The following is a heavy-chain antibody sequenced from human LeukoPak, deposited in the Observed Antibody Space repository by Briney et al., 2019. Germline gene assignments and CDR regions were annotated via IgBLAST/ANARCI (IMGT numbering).Heavy chain of an antibody. CDR1: GFTFSSYS. CDR3: ARERYFGWSSNDENWFDL. CDR2: ISSSSSYI. D-gene: IGHD3-9*01. V-gene: IGHV3-21*01. J-gene: IGHJ5*02. Sequence: KPGGSLRLSCAGSGFTFSSYSMNWVRQAPGKGLEWVSSISSSSSYIYYADSVKGRFTISRDNAKNSLYLLMNSLRAEDTAVYYCARERYFGWSSNDENWFDLWGQGTLVTVSS.